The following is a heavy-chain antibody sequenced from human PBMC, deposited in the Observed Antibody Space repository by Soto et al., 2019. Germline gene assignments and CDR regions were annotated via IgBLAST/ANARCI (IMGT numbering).Heavy chain of an antibody. J-gene: IGHJ6*02. Sequence: GGSLRLSCAASGFTFSSYTMNWVRQAPGKGLEWVSYISSSGSTIYYAGSVGGRFTISRDNAKNSLYLQMDSLRDEDTAVYYCARAGGYYDTSGYYGAWYDYGMDVWGQASTLTVS. CDR1: GFTFSSYT. CDR2: ISSSGSTI. V-gene: IGHV3-48*02. CDR3: ARAGGYYDTSGYYGAWYDYGMDV. D-gene: IGHD3-22*01.